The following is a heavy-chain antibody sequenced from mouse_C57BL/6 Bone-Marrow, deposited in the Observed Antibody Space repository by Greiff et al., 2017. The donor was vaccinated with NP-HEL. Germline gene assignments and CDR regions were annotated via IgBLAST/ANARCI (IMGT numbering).Heavy chain of an antibody. Sequence: QVQLQQPGAELVTPGASVKVSCKASGYTFTSYWMHWVKQRPGQGLEWIGRIHPSDSDTNYNQKFKGKATLTVAKSSSTAYMQLSSLTSEDSAVYYCGGAPPYGSSYGFAYWGQGTLVTVSA. V-gene: IGHV1-74*01. J-gene: IGHJ3*01. D-gene: IGHD1-1*01. CDR2: IHPSDSDT. CDR1: GYTFTSYW. CDR3: GGAPPYGSSYGFAY.